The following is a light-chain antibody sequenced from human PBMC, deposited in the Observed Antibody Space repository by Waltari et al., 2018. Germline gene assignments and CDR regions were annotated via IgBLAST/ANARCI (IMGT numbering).Light chain of an antibody. CDR2: AEN. V-gene: IGLV1-40*01. Sequence: QSELTQPPSVSGAPGQRVTISCTGTNSNIGAGYDVHWYQHIAGTAPKLPIYAENRRPRGGGGRPPTLLSVAASGRPSGVPAGLSGAKSGTSASLAITGFQAEDEGDYYCQSFDIDLSGKELFGGGTRLTVL. CDR3: QSFDIDLSGKEL. J-gene: IGLJ2*01. CDR1: NSNIGAGYD.